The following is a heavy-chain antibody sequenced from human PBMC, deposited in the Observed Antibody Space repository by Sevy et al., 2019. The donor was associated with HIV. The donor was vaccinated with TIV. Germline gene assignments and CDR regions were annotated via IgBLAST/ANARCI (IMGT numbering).Heavy chain of an antibody. D-gene: IGHD2-2*01. CDR3: TTDRGYCSSTSCSMEYFRH. J-gene: IGHJ1*01. V-gene: IGHV3-15*01. Sequence: GGSLRLSCAASGFTFSNAWMSWVRQAPGKGLEWVGRIKSKTDGGTTDYAAPVKGRFTISRDDSKNTLYLQMNSLKTEDTAVYYCTTDRGYCSSTSCSMEYFRHWGQGTLVTVSS. CDR2: IKSKTDGGTT. CDR1: GFTFSNAW.